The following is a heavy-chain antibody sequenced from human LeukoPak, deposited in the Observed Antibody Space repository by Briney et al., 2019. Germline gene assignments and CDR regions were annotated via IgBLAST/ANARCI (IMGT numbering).Heavy chain of an antibody. CDR1: GGSISSSSYY. D-gene: IGHD2-2*01. V-gene: IGHV4-39*01. CDR3: ARAYCSSTSCYFFSDNAFDI. J-gene: IGHJ3*02. Sequence: SETLSLTCTVSGGSISSSSYYWGWIRQPPGKGLEWIGSIYYSGSTYYNPSLKSRVTISVDTSKNQFSLKLSSVTAADTAVYYCARAYCSSTSCYFFSDNAFDIWGQGTMVTVSS. CDR2: IYYSGST.